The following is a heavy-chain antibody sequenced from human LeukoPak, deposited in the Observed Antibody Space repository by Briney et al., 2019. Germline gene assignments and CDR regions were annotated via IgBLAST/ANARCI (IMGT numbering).Heavy chain of an antibody. D-gene: IGHD1-26*01. CDR2: ISGTGGST. CDR1: GFTFSNYA. Sequence: PGGSLRLSCAASGFTFSNYAMSWVRQAPGEGLDWVSAISGTGGSTYYADSVKGRFTISRDNSKSTLYLQMNSLRVEDTAVYSCATRPTVGGSTPTFDCWGQGTLVTVSS. J-gene: IGHJ4*02. CDR3: ATRPTVGGSTPTFDC. V-gene: IGHV3-23*01.